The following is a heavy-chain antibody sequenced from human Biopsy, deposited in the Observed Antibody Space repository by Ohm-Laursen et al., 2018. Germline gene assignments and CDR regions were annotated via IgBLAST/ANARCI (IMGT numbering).Heavy chain of an antibody. CDR2: NQNSGST. Sequence: PSQTLSLTCTVSGGSIGSFFWSWIRQPPGKGLEWIGHNQNSGSTNYNPSLQSRVTISVDTSKNHFSLRLRSVTPADTAIYYCARDRGYYSDRTVPGYFDLWGRGTLVIVSS. V-gene: IGHV4-59*01. D-gene: IGHD3-22*01. J-gene: IGHJ2*01. CDR3: ARDRGYYSDRTVPGYFDL. CDR1: GGSIGSFF.